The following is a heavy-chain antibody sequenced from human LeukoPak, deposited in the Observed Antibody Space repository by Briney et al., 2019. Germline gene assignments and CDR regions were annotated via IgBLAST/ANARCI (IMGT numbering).Heavy chain of an antibody. CDR2: IIPILNLS. Sequence: SVKVSCKASGGTFSTSSINWVRQAPGQWLEWIGRIIPILNLSNDAQKLQGTASITAAEFTETAYMELSSLGSDDTAVYYCATGGAYRDAFDIWGQGTMVTVSS. CDR3: ATGGAYRDAFDI. J-gene: IGHJ3*02. CDR1: GGTFSTSS. D-gene: IGHD3-10*01. V-gene: IGHV1-69*02.